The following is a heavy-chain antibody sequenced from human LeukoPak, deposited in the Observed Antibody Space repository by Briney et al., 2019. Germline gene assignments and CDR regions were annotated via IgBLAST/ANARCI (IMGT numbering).Heavy chain of an antibody. V-gene: IGHV3-30*02. CDR2: IRSDGSKT. D-gene: IGHD2-2*01. CDR3: AKRYCSSASCRSGMDV. Sequence: PGGPLRLSCAASGFIFSSYGMHWVRQAPGKGLEWVALIRSDGSKTYYADSVEGRFTISRDNSKNTLYLQMYSLGADDTAVYYCAKRYCSSASCRSGMDVWGQGTTVTVSS. J-gene: IGHJ6*02. CDR1: GFIFSSYG.